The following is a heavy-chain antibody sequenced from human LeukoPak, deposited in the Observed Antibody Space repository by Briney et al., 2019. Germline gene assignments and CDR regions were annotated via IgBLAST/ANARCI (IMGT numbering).Heavy chain of an antibody. D-gene: IGHD1-26*01. Sequence: PGGSLRLSCAASGFAFHAFDMYWVRQAPGKGLEWVSRINSDGGKTYYADSVRDRFTISRDNSKNSLYLQMNSLRTDDAALYYCATWAFYHGLDVWGQGTRSPSP. V-gene: IGHV3-43*02. J-gene: IGHJ6*02. CDR1: GFAFHAFD. CDR2: INSDGGKT. CDR3: ATWAFYHGLDV.